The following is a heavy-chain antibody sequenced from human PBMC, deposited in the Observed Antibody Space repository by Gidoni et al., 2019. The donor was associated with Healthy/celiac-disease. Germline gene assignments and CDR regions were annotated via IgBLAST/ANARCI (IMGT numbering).Heavy chain of an antibody. Sequence: DVQLVESGGGLVQPGRSLRLSCAASGFPFDDYAMHWVRQAPGKGLEWVSGISWNSGSIGYADSVKGRFTISRDNAKNSLYLQMNSLRAEDTALYYCAKDSYSSSSLTGYGMDVWGQGTTVTVSS. D-gene: IGHD6-6*01. CDR2: ISWNSGSI. J-gene: IGHJ6*02. CDR1: GFPFDDYA. CDR3: AKDSYSSSSLTGYGMDV. V-gene: IGHV3-9*01.